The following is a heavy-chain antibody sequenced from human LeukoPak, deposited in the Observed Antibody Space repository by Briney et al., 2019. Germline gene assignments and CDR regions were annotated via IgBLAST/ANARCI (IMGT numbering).Heavy chain of an antibody. V-gene: IGHV3-23*01. Sequence: GGSLRLSCAASGFTFSSYAMSWVRQAPGKGLEWFSAISDGGGNTFYADSVKGRFTISRDNSKNTLYLQMNSLRAEDTAVYYCATKFLYPLDVWGQGTSVTVSS. J-gene: IGHJ6*02. CDR1: GFTFSSYA. CDR3: ATKFLYPLDV. CDR2: ISDGGGNT. D-gene: IGHD2-2*02.